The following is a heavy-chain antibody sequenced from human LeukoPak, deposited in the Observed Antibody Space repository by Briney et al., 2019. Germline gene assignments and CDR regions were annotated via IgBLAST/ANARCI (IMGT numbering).Heavy chain of an antibody. CDR3: ARPQSSSYHHYNILGFDP. J-gene: IGHJ5*02. Sequence: SETLSLTCTVSGGSISSSSYYWGWIRQPPGKGLEWIGSIYYSGSTYYNPSLKSRVTISVDTSKNQFSLELSSVTAADTAVYYCARPQSSSYHHYNILGFDPWGQGTLVTVSS. CDR2: IYYSGST. CDR1: GGSISSSSYY. D-gene: IGHD2-15*01. V-gene: IGHV4-39*01.